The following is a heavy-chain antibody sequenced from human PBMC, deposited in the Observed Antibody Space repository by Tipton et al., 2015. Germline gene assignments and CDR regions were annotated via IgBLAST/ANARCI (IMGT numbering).Heavy chain of an antibody. CDR1: GYTFTHYW. CDR3: ARLECVGGTCYPLEF. Sequence: QLVQSGAEVKNPGESLKISCKASGYTFTHYWIAWVRQMPGKGLECMGIIFPGDSDTRYSPSFQGQVTISVDKSINNAYVQWSSLKASDTAVYYCARLECVGGTCYPLEFWGQGTLVTVSS. J-gene: IGHJ4*02. CDR2: IFPGDSDT. D-gene: IGHD2-15*01. V-gene: IGHV5-51*01.